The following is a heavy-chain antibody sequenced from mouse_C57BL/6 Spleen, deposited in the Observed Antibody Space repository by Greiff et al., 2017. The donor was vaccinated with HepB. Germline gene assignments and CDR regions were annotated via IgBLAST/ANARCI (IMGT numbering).Heavy chain of an antibody. Sequence: VQLQQPGAELVKPGASVKMSCKASGYTFTSYWITWVKQRPGQGLEWIGDIYPGSGSTNYNEKFKSKATLTVDTSSSTAYMQLSSLTSEDSAVYYCARLYYEYSWFAYWGQGTLVTVSA. J-gene: IGHJ3*01. CDR3: ARLYYEYSWFAY. D-gene: IGHD2-4*01. V-gene: IGHV1-55*01. CDR1: GYTFTSYW. CDR2: IYPGSGST.